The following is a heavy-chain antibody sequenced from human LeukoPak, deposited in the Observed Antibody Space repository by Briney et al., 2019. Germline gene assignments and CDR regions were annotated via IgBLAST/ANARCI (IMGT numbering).Heavy chain of an antibody. Sequence: GGSLRLSCAASGFTFSSYAMSWVRQAPGKGLEWVSAISGSGGSTYYADSVKGRFTISRDNSKNTLYLQMNSLRAEDIAVYYCAKELRRGAWDKYYFDYWGQGTLVTVSS. CDR2: ISGSGGST. CDR3: AKELRRGAWDKYYFDY. D-gene: IGHD1-26*01. CDR1: GFTFSSYA. J-gene: IGHJ4*02. V-gene: IGHV3-23*01.